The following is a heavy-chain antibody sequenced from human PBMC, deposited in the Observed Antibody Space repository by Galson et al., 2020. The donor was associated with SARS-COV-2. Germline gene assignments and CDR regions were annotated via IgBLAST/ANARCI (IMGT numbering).Heavy chain of an antibody. CDR3: ARGRGGSYYYGMDV. CDR2: ISYDGGNK. J-gene: IGHJ6*02. CDR1: GFTFSSYA. Sequence: TGGSLRLSCAASGFTFSSYAMHWVRQAPGKGLEWVAVISYDGGNKYYADSVKGRFTISRDNSKNTLYLQMNSLRAEDTSVYYCARGRGGSYYYGMDVWGQGTTVTVSS. V-gene: IGHV3-30-3*01. D-gene: IGHD1-26*01.